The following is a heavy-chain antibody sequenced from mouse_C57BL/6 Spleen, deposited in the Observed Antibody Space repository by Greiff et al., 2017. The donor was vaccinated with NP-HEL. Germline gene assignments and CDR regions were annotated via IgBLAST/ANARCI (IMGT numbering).Heavy chain of an antibody. CDR1: GFNIKDDY. CDR3: TSRNYYGRSPYAMDY. J-gene: IGHJ4*01. Sequence: EVQLQQSGAELVRPGASVKLSCTASGFNIKDDYMHWVKQRPEQGLEWIGWIDPENGDTEYASKFQGKATITADTSSNTAYLQLSSLTSEDTAVYYCTSRNYYGRSPYAMDYWGQGTSVTVSS. CDR2: IDPENGDT. V-gene: IGHV14-4*01. D-gene: IGHD1-1*01.